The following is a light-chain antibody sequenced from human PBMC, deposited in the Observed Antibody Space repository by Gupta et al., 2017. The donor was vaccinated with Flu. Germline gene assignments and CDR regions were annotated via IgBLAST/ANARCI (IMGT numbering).Light chain of an antibody. CDR2: KAS. J-gene: IGKJ4*01. V-gene: IGKV1-5*03. CDR1: QRIGEW. Sequence: PPTLSASVGDRVTFSCRASQRIGEWLAWSQQKPGKAPKLLIYKASELESGVPSRFSGSGSGTXFTLTIXSLQPDEFATYFCQYYSTSSVTFGXGTEVEI. CDR3: QYYSTSSVT.